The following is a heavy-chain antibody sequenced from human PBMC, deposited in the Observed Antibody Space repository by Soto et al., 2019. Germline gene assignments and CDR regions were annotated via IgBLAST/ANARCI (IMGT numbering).Heavy chain of an antibody. D-gene: IGHD3-22*01. J-gene: IGHJ3*02. CDR3: ARGGLYYSDSSDWGALEI. V-gene: IGHV3-30-3*01. Sequence: QVQLVESGGGVVQPGRSLRLSCTASGFTFSSYAMHWVRPAPGKGLEWVAVISYDGSNKYYADSVKGRFTISTDNSKTTLYLQMNSLRAEDTAVYYCARGGLYYSDSSDWGALEIWGQGTMVTVSS. CDR2: ISYDGSNK. CDR1: GFTFSSYA.